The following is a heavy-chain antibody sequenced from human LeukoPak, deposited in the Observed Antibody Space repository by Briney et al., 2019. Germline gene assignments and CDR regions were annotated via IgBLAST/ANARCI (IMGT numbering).Heavy chain of an antibody. CDR3: ARHGPEYYDATGYYNFDS. CDR1: GDSINTYY. D-gene: IGHD3-22*01. Sequence: SETLSLTCTVSGDSINTYYWSWIRQPPGKGLEWIGFIFYSGHSKYNPSLKSRVTLPLHTSKSQFSLKLTSVTAADTAVYYCARHGPEYYDATGYYNFDSWSQGTLVTVSS. CDR2: IFYSGHS. V-gene: IGHV4-59*08. J-gene: IGHJ4*02.